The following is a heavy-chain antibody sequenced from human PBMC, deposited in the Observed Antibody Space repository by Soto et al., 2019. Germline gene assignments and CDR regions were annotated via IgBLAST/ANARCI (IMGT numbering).Heavy chain of an antibody. D-gene: IGHD3-9*01. V-gene: IGHV1-3*01. CDR1: GYTLTTYP. J-gene: IGHJ4*02. CDR3: ATALRFVDYLLKR. Sequence: ASVKVSCKASGYTLTTYPLHWVRQAPGQSLEWMGYITGASGGTRYSQKFHDRVTITRDTSANTAYLELNSLTSEDTAVYYCATALRFVDYLLKRWGQGTLVTVSS. CDR2: ITGASGGT.